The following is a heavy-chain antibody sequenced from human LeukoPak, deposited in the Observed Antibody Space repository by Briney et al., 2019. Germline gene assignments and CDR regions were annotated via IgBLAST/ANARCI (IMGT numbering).Heavy chain of an antibody. Sequence: GGSLRLSCAASGFTVSSNYMSWVRQAPGKGLEWVSVIYSGGSTYYADSVKGRFTISRDNSKNTLYLQMNSLRAEDTAVYYCASERFEIRVGATLISRAFDIWXXXTXVTVSS. J-gene: IGHJ3*02. CDR1: GFTVSSNY. D-gene: IGHD1-26*01. CDR2: IYSGGST. V-gene: IGHV3-53*01. CDR3: ASERFEIRVGATLISRAFDI.